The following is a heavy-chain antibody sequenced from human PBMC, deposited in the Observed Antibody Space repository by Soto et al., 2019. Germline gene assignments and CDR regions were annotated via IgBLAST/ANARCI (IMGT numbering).Heavy chain of an antibody. V-gene: IGHV3-23*01. D-gene: IGHD3-22*01. J-gene: IGHJ4*02. CDR1: GFIFDNYA. CDR3: AKGRYFDSSGGCANY. Sequence: EVKLLESGGGLVPPGASARLSCITSGFIFDNYAMSWVRQSPGRGLEWVAAISGSGHATYYTQSVQGRFIISRDKSKKTVFLQMHNLRAEDTAVYYCAKGRYFDSSGGCANYWGQGTLVTVSS. CDR2: ISGSGHAT.